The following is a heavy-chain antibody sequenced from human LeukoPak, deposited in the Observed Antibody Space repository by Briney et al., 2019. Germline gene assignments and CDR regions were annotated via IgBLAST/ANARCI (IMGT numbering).Heavy chain of an antibody. CDR1: GGTFSSYA. CDR2: IIPIFGTA. Sequence: ASVKVSCKASGGTFSSYAISWVRQAPGQGLEWMGGIIPIFGTANYAQKFQGRVTITADESTSTAYMELSSLRSEDTAVYYCARYSSGWFGSGYYYMDVWGKGTTVTISS. CDR3: ARYSSGWFGSGYYYMDV. V-gene: IGHV1-69*13. J-gene: IGHJ6*03. D-gene: IGHD6-19*01.